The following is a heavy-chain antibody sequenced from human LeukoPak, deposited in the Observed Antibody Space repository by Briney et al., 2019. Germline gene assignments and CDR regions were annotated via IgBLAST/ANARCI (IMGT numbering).Heavy chain of an antibody. V-gene: IGHV4-39*01. J-gene: IGHJ4*02. CDR1: GVSISSSNSY. Sequence: SETLSLTCTVSGVSISSSNSYWGWIRQPPGKGLEWIGSIYYSGNTYYNASLKSQVSISIDTSKNQFSLRLTSVTAADTAVYYCARKNFHYGDYYFDYWGQGTLVTVSS. CDR3: ARKNFHYGDYYFDY. D-gene: IGHD4-17*01. CDR2: IYYSGNT.